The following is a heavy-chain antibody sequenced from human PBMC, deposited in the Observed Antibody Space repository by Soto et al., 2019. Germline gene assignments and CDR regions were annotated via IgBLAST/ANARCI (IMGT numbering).Heavy chain of an antibody. V-gene: IGHV4-59*01. CDR1: GGSIXNYY. D-gene: IGHD5-18*01. J-gene: IGHJ6*02. CDR2: IYYSGST. CDR3: ARHGVDTAMVTANYYYYGMDV. Sequence: PSETQSVTRSVSGGSIXNYYWSWIRQPPGKGLTWIGYIYYSGSTNYNPSLKSRVTMSVDTSKNQFSLKLSSVTAADTAVYYCARHGVDTAMVTANYYYYGMDVWGQGTTVTVSS.